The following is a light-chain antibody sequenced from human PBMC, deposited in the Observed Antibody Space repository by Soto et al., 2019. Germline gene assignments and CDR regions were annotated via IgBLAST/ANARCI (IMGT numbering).Light chain of an antibody. V-gene: IGKV3-20*01. CDR2: GAS. CDR1: QNVNNR. CDR3: QQYAEGTPIT. J-gene: IGKJ5*01. Sequence: ILLTQSPGSLSVFPWERASLSCRASQNVNNRLAWYQQKAGQAPRLLISGASSRATGIPDRFSGSGSGTDFTLTISRLESDDFALYYCQQYAEGTPITFGRGTRLEIK.